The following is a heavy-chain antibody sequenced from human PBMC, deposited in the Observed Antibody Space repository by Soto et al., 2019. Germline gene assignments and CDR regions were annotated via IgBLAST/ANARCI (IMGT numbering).Heavy chain of an antibody. D-gene: IGHD3-16*02. CDR2: ISYDGSNK. J-gene: IGHJ4*02. CDR3: AREAYYDYVWGSYRYMALDY. Sequence: QVQLVESGGVVVQPGRSLRLSCAASGFTFSSYAMHWVRQAPGNGLEWVAVISYDGSNKYYADSVKGRFTISRDNSKNTLYLQMNSLRAEDTAVYYCAREAYYDYVWGSYRYMALDYWGQGTLVTVSS. CDR1: GFTFSSYA. V-gene: IGHV3-30-3*01.